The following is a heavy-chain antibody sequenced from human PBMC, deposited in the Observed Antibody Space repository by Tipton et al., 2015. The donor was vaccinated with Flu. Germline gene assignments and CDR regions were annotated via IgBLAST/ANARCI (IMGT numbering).Heavy chain of an antibody. CDR2: VNPSGGST. V-gene: IGHV1-46*01. CDR1: GYTFTGHH. Sequence: QLVQSGAEVKKPGASVKVSCKASGYTFTGHHLHWMRQAPGQGLEWMGIVNPSGGSTTYAQKLQGGLSMTRDTSTRTFYMELTSLTSEDTAVYYCARDLSFDYWGQGTLVTVSS. CDR3: ARDLSFDY. J-gene: IGHJ4*02.